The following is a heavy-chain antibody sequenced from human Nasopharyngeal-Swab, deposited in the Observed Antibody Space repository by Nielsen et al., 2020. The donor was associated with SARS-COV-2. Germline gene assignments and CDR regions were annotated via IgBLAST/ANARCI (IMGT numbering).Heavy chain of an antibody. D-gene: IGHD2-2*01. J-gene: IGHJ6*02. CDR3: ARDPVPAAIRRRIYGMDV. CDR1: GYTFTGYY. Sequence: ASVKVSCKASGYTFTGYYMHWVRQAPGQGLEWMGWINPNSGGTNYAQKFQGWVTMTRDTSISTAYMELSRLRSDDTAVYYCARDPVPAAIRRRIYGMDVWGQGTTVTVSS. V-gene: IGHV1-2*04. CDR2: INPNSGGT.